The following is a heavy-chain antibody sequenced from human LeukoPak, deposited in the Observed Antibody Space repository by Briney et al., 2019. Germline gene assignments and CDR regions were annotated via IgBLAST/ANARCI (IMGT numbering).Heavy chain of an antibody. J-gene: IGHJ3*02. CDR1: GFTLSIYL. V-gene: IGHV3-7*05. D-gene: IGHD2-15*01. CDR2: IKQDVSEK. Sequence: GGCLRLSCAASGFTLSIYLMSCVREAPGKGLEWVANIKQDVSEKYYVESVKGRFTISRDNGKNSLDLQMNSLRGEDTAVYFCASHQEWQLPSGFDIWGQGTMVTVSS. CDR3: ASHQEWQLPSGFDI.